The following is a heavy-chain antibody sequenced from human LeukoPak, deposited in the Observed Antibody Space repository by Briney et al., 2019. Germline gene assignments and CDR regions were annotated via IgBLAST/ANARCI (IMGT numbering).Heavy chain of an antibody. V-gene: IGHV4-59*08. Sequence: SETLSLTCTVSGGSISSYYWSWIRQPPGKGLEWIGYIHYSGSTNYNPSLKSRVTISVDTSKNQFSLKLSSVTAADTAVYYCARHTPENRRNDMDVWGQGTTVTVSS. D-gene: IGHD2/OR15-2a*01. CDR2: IHYSGST. J-gene: IGHJ6*02. CDR1: GGSISSYY. CDR3: ARHTPENRRNDMDV.